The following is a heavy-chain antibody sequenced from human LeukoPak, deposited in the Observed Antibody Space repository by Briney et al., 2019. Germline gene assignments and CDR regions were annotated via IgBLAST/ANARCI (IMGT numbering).Heavy chain of an antibody. J-gene: IGHJ4*02. V-gene: IGHV3-48*01. CDR1: GFIFSNYN. CDR3: ARALGHSYGYAVDY. D-gene: IGHD5-18*01. CDR2: VRSSSGTI. Sequence: KAGGSLRLSCAASGFIFSNYNMNWVRQTPGKGLEWLSYVRSSSGTIYYADSVKGRFTISGANAKNSLYLQMNILRAEDTAVYDCARALGHSYGYAVDYWGQGTLVTVSS.